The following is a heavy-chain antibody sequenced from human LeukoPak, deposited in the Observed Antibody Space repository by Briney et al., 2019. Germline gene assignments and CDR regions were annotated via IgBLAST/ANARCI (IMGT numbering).Heavy chain of an antibody. V-gene: IGHV1-18*01. J-gene: IGHJ4*02. CDR1: GYTFTSYG. CDR2: ISAYNGNT. CDR3: ARARIMYYHDSSGSRYFDY. Sequence: GASVKVSCKASGYTFTSYGISWVRQAPGQGLEWMGWISAYNGNTNYAQKLQGRVTMTTDTSTSTAYMELRSLRSDDTAVYYCARARIMYYHDSSGSRYFDYWGQGTLVTVSS. D-gene: IGHD3-22*01.